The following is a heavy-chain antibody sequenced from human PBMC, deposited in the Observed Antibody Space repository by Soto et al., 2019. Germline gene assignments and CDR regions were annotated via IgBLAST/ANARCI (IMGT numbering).Heavy chain of an antibody. J-gene: IGHJ4*02. CDR1: GYTFTSYG. CDR3: ARDQARATGEY. Sequence: ASVKVSCKASGYTFTSYGISWVRQAPGQGLEWMGWISAYNGNRNYAQKVQGRVTMTTDTSTNTAYMELRSLRSDDTAVYYCARDQARATGEYLGQATLVTVS. V-gene: IGHV1-18*01. D-gene: IGHD1-26*01. CDR2: ISAYNGNR.